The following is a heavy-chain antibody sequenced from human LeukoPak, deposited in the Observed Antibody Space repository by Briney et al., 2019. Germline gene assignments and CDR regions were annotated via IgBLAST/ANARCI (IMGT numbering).Heavy chain of an antibody. CDR1: GFTFSSYS. Sequence: GGSLRLSCAASGFTFSSYSMNWVRQAPGKGLEWVAVIWYDGSNKCYADSVKGRFTISRDNSKNTLYLQMNSLRAEDTAVYYCARDSGKYYFDYWGQGTLVTVSS. CDR2: IWYDGSNK. CDR3: ARDSGKYYFDY. J-gene: IGHJ4*02. V-gene: IGHV3-33*08.